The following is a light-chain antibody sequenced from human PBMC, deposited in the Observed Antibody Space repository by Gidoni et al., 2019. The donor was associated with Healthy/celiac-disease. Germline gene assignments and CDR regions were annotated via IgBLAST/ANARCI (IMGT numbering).Light chain of an antibody. CDR1: NVGNKS. CDR2: DES. J-gene: IGLJ2*01. Sequence: SYVLTQPPSVSVAPGKTARITCGGNNVGNKSVHWYQQKPCQAPVLVVYDESDRPSGIPERFSGANSGNTATLTVSRVEAGDEADYYCQVWDSSSDHHVVFGGGTKLTVL. V-gene: IGLV3-21*03. CDR3: QVWDSSSDHHVV.